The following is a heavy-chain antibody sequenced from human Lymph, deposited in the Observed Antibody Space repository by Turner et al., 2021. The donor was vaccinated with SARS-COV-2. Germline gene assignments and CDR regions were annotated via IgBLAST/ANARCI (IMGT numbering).Heavy chain of an antibody. CDR1: GFTFSYAW. CDR3: TTGWLTGTYGDYFDY. V-gene: IGHV3-15*01. D-gene: IGHD1-7*01. J-gene: IGHJ4*02. Sequence: EVQLVESGGCLVMSGGSPIPSCAATGFTFSYAWMTWVRKAPGKGLEWVGSIKRKTDGGKTDYAAPEKGRFTSSIDDSKNTLYLQMNSLKTEDTAVYFCTTGWLTGTYGDYFDYWGQGTLVTVSS. CDR2: IKRKTDGGKT.